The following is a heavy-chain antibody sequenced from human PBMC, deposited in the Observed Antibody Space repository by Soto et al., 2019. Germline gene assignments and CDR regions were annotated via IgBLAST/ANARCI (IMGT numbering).Heavy chain of an antibody. CDR2: ISGSGDNI. CDR1: GLTFSGYA. CDR3: AKDKAPLGTFDY. J-gene: IGHJ4*02. V-gene: IGHV3-23*01. Sequence: GGSLRLACAASGLTFSGYAMSWVRQAPGKGLEWTSVISGSGDNIYYADSVKGRFTISRDNSKNTLYLQMNSLRAEDTAVYFCAKDKAPLGTFDYWGQGTLVTVSS.